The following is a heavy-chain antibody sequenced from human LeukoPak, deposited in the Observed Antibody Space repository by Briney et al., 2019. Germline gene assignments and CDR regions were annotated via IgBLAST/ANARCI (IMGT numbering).Heavy chain of an antibody. CDR1: GFTFSSYS. V-gene: IGHV3-21*01. CDR2: ISSSSSYI. D-gene: IGHD3-9*01. CDR3: ARGCNYDILTCPFDP. J-gene: IGHJ5*02. Sequence: GGSLRLSCAASGFTFSSYSMNWVRQAPGKGLEWVSSISSSSSYIYYADSVKGRFTISRDNAKNSLYLQMNSLRAEDTAVYYCARGCNYDILTCPFDPWGQGTLVTVSS.